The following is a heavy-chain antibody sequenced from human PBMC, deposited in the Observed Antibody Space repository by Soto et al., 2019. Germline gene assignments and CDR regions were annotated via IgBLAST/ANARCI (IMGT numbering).Heavy chain of an antibody. CDR2: INPNSGGT. CDR1: GYTFTGYY. V-gene: IGHV1-2*02. D-gene: IGHD1-26*01. J-gene: IGHJ6*02. CDR3: SREGELNGPYYYGMDV. Sequence: QVQLVQSGAEVKKPGASVKVSCKASGYTFTGYYMHWVRQAPGQGLEWMGWINPNSGGTNYAQKFQGRVTMTRDTSISTAYMELSRLRSDDTAVYYCSREGELNGPYYYGMDVWGQGTTVTVSS.